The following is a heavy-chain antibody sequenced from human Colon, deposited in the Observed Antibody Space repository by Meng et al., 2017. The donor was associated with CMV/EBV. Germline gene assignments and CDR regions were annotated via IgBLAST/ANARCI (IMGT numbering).Heavy chain of an antibody. V-gene: IGHV3-7*01. D-gene: IGHD6-25*01. CDR2: IKEDGSDK. Sequence: GGSLRLSCAASGFTFINYWMSWVRQAPGKGLEWVANIKEDGSDKYYVDSVKGRFTISRDNAKNSLYLQMNSLRAEDTAVYYCARDRAANSFDPWGQGTLVNVSS. CDR1: GFTFINYW. J-gene: IGHJ5*02. CDR3: ARDRAANSFDP.